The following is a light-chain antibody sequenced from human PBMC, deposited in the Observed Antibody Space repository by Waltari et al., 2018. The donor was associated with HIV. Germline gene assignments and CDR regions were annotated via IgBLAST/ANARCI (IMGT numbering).Light chain of an antibody. J-gene: IGLJ3*02. CDR1: NSNIGNTA. V-gene: IGLV1-36*01. Sequence: QSVLPHPPPRSEPRRHSVTIFCSGSNSNIGNTAVTWYQQLPGKAPKLLIYYNDLLPSGVSDRFSGSRSGTTASLAISGLQSEDEAHYYCASWDDRLNGWVFGGGTQLTVL. CDR3: ASWDDRLNGWV. CDR2: YND.